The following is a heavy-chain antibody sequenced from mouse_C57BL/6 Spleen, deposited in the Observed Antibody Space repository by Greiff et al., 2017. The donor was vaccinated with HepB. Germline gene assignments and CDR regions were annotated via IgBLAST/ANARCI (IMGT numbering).Heavy chain of an antibody. CDR2: INPNNGGT. CDR1: GYTFTDYY. D-gene: IGHD1-1*01. CDR3: AEGSGYAMDY. J-gene: IGHJ4*01. Sequence: VQLQQSGPELVKPGASVKISCKASGYTFTDYYMNWVKQSHGKSLEWIGDINPNNGGTSYNQKFKGKATLTVDKSSSTAYMELRSLTSEDSAVYYCAEGSGYAMDYWGQGTSVTVSS. V-gene: IGHV1-26*01.